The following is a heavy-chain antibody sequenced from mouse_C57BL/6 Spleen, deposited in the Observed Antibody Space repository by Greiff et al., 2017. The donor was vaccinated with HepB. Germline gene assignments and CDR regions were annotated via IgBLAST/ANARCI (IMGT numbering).Heavy chain of an antibody. V-gene: IGHV5-9*01. CDR2: ISGGGGNT. CDR3: ARQTVVAQIRFDY. D-gene: IGHD1-1*01. Sequence: EVQGVESGGGLVKPGGSLKLSCAASGFTFSSYTMSWVRQTPEKRLEWVATISGGGGNTYYPDSVKGRFTISRDNAKNTLYLQMSSLRSEDTALYYCARQTVVAQIRFDYWGQGTTLTVSS. CDR1: GFTFSSYT. J-gene: IGHJ2*01.